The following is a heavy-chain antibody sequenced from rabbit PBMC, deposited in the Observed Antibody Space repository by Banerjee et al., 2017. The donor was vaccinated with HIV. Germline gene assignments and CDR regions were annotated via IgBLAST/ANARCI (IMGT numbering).Heavy chain of an antibody. CDR3: ARWEGAGVSALNL. CDR1: GFSFSSSYW. CDR2: IYGGSNDIT. V-gene: IGHV1S40*01. D-gene: IGHD3-1*01. Sequence: QSLEESGGDLVKPGASLTLTCTASGFSFSSSYWICWVRQAPGKGLEWIACIYGGSNDITYYASWAKGRFTISKTSSTTVTLQMTSLTAADTATYFCARWEGAGVSALNLWGPGTLVTVS. J-gene: IGHJ4*01.